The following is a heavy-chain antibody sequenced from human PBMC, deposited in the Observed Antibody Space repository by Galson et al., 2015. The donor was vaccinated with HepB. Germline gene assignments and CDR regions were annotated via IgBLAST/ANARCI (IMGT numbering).Heavy chain of an antibody. V-gene: IGHV4-39*01. CDR2: IYYSGST. CDR1: GGSISSSSYY. D-gene: IGHD5-12*01. Sequence: LSLTCTVSGGSISSSSYYWGWIRQPPGKGLEWIGSIYYSGSTYYNPSLKSRVTISVDTSKNQFSLKLSSVTAADTAVYYCARHRQWLPHYYYGMDVWGQGTTVTVSS. J-gene: IGHJ6*02. CDR3: ARHRQWLPHYYYGMDV.